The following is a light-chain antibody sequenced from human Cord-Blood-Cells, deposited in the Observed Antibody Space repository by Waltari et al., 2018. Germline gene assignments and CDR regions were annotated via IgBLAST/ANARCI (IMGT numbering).Light chain of an antibody. CDR3: QQYYSTPFT. CDR2: WAS. J-gene: IGKJ3*01. V-gene: IGKV4-1*01. CDR1: QSVLYSSNNKNY. Sequence: DIVMTQSPDHLAVSLGERDTLHCTSSQSVLYSSNNKNYLAWYQQKPGQPPKLLIYWASTRESGVPDRFSGSGSGTDFTLTISSLQAEDVAVYYCQQYYSTPFTFGPGTKVDIK.